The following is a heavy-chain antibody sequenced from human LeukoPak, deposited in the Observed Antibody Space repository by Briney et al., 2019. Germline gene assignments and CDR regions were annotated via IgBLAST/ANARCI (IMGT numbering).Heavy chain of an antibody. J-gene: IGHJ4*02. D-gene: IGHD3-16*02. CDR3: ARLAYYDYVWGSYRFDY. Sequence: SQSLSPTCTVSGGSISIGDYYWSWIRQPPGKGLEWIGYIYYSGSTYYNPSLKSRVTISVDTSKIPFSLKLSSVTAADTAVYYCARLAYYDYVWGSYRFDYWGQGTLVTVSS. CDR2: IYYSGST. CDR1: GGSISIGDYY. V-gene: IGHV4-30-4*08.